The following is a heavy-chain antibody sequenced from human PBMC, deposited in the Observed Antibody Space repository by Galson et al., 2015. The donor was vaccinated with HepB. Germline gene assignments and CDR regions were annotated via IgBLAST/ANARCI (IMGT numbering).Heavy chain of an antibody. V-gene: IGHV2-70*01. Sequence: PALVKPTQTLTLTCTFSGFSLSTSGMCVSWIRQPPGKALEWLALIDWDDDRYYSTSLKTRHTISKDTSKNQVVLTMTNMDPVDTATYYCARIHSGSYDHFDYWGQGTLVTVSS. CDR2: IDWDDDR. D-gene: IGHD1-26*01. CDR3: ARIHSGSYDHFDY. J-gene: IGHJ4*02. CDR1: GFSLSTSGMC.